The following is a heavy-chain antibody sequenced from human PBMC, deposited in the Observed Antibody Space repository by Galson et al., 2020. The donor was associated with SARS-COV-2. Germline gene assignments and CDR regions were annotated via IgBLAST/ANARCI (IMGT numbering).Heavy chain of an antibody. CDR1: GYSFTTYW. V-gene: IGHV5-51*01. CDR3: ATLAPQNTSSYYN. J-gene: IGHJ4*02. CDR2: IYPAASDT. D-gene: IGHD2-2*01. Sequence: GESLKISCKGSGYSFTTYWIAWVRQTPGTGLEWMGIIYPAASDTRYSPSFQGQVTMSADKSISTAYLHWSSLKASDTAMYYCATLAPQNTSSYYNWGQGTLVTVSS.